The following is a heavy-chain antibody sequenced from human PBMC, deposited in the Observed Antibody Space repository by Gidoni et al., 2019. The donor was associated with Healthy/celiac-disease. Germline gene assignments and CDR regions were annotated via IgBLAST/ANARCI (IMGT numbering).Heavy chain of an antibody. D-gene: IGHD3-10*01. CDR3: ASTGYYGSGSYS. Sequence: EVQLVESGGGLVKPGGSLSLSCAAPGFTFSSYSMNWVRQAPGKGLEWVSSIRSSSSYIYYADSVKGRFTISRDNAKNSLYLQMNSLRAEDTAVYYCASTGYYGSGSYSWGQGTLVTVSS. CDR1: GFTFSSYS. V-gene: IGHV3-21*01. J-gene: IGHJ4*02. CDR2: IRSSSSYI.